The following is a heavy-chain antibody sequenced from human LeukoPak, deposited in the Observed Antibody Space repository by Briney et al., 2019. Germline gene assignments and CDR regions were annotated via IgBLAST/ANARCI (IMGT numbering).Heavy chain of an antibody. Sequence: SETLSLTCTVSGGSISTYYWNWIRQPPGKGLEWIGYIYHSGSTNYNPSLKSRVIISVDTSKNQFSLKLSSVTAADTAVYYCARGQRGAVSFDPWGQGTLVTVSS. CDR1: GGSISTYY. D-gene: IGHD1-26*01. CDR2: IYHSGST. CDR3: ARGQRGAVSFDP. J-gene: IGHJ5*02. V-gene: IGHV4-59*12.